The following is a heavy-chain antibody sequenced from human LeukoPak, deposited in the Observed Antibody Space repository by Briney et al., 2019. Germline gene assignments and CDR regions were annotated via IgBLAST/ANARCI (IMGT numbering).Heavy chain of an antibody. CDR2: ISGSGGST. Sequence: GGSLRLSCAASGFTFSSYAMSWVRQAPGKGLEWVSAISGSGGSTYYADSVKGRFTISRDNSKNTLYLQMNSLRAEDTAVYYCARGFRYYGSGSYWDYWGQGTLVTVSS. CDR1: GFTFSSYA. D-gene: IGHD3-10*01. J-gene: IGHJ4*02. V-gene: IGHV3-23*01. CDR3: ARGFRYYGSGSYWDY.